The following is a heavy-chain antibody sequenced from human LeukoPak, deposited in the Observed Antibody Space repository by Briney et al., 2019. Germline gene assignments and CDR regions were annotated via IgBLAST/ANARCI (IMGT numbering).Heavy chain of an antibody. Sequence: PSETLSLTCTVSGGSITDTNYYWGWIRQPPGKGLEWIASISYSGSTYFNPSLKSRVTISVDTSKSEFSLKLSSMTAADTAVYHCARSCGSTSCSDGDWFDPWGQGTLVTVSS. J-gene: IGHJ5*02. CDR1: GGSITDTNYY. V-gene: IGHV4-39*01. D-gene: IGHD2-2*01. CDR3: ARSCGSTSCSDGDWFDP. CDR2: ISYSGST.